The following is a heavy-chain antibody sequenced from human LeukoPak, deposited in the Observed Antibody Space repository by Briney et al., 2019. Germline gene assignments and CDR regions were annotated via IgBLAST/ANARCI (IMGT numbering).Heavy chain of an antibody. D-gene: IGHD3-22*01. J-gene: IGHJ4*02. CDR1: GVIFSNYE. CDR3: ASWVTYLYERGGYYFLDY. Sequence: GGSLRLSCAASGVIFSNYEMSWVRQAPGKGLEWIAYISNGGGSEYYPDSVKGRFPIHRANHQNTLYLQMTGLRAEDMAVHYCASWVTYLYERGGYYFLDYWRQGPMVRV. CDR2: ISNGGGSE. V-gene: IGHV3-48*03.